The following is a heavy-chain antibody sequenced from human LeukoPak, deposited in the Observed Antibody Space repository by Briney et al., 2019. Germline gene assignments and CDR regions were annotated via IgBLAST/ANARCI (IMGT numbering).Heavy chain of an antibody. CDR2: IYSRGST. CDR3: AIHRGDAFDI. J-gene: IGHJ3*02. Sequence: GGSLRLSCAASGFTVSSNYMIWVRQAPGKGLEWVSVIYSRGSTYYADSVKGRFTISRDNSKNTLYLQMNSLRAEDTAVYYCAIHRGDAFDIWAQGTILTVSS. D-gene: IGHD5-24*01. CDR1: GFTVSSNY. V-gene: IGHV3-53*01.